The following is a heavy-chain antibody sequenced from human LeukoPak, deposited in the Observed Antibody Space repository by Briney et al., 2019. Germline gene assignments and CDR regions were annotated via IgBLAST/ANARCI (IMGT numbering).Heavy chain of an antibody. D-gene: IGHD3-22*01. V-gene: IGHV1-18*01. J-gene: IGHJ6*03. CDR1: GYTFTSYG. CDR3: ARAPRITMIVPMVV. CDR2: ISAYNGNT. Sequence: ASVKVSCKASGYTFTSYGISWVRQAPGQGLEWMGWISAYNGNTNYAQKLQGRVTMTTDTSTSTAYMELRSLRSDDTAVYYCARAPRITMIVPMVVWGKGTTVTVSS.